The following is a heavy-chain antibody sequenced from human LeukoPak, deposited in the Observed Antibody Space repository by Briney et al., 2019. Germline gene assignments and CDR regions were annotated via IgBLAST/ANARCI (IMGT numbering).Heavy chain of an antibody. D-gene: IGHD3-22*01. Sequence: GGSLRLSCAASGFTFSSYAMSWVRQAPGRGLEWVSAISGSGGSTYYADSVKGRFTISRDNSKNTLYLQMNSLRAEDTAVYYCAKRLIGMIVVDYWGQGTLVTVSS. V-gene: IGHV3-23*01. CDR3: AKRLIGMIVVDY. CDR1: GFTFSSYA. J-gene: IGHJ4*02. CDR2: ISGSGGST.